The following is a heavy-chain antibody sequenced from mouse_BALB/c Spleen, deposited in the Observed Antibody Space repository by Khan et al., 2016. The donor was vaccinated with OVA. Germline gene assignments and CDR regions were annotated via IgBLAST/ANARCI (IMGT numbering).Heavy chain of an antibody. V-gene: IGHV1-61*01. CDR3: TRREKYGYDPSWFAY. CDR2: IDPSDSET. D-gene: IGHD2-2*01. Sequence: QVQLQQSGAELVRPGASVKLSCKASGYTFTSYWMNWVKQRPGHGLEWIGRIDPSDSETHYNQMFKDKATLTVYKSSSTAYMQLSSLTSEDSAVYYCTRREKYGYDPSWFAYWGQGTLVTVSA. J-gene: IGHJ3*01. CDR1: GYTFTSYW.